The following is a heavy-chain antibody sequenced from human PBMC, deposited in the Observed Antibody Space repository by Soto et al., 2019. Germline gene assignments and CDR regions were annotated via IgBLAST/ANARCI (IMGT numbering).Heavy chain of an antibody. CDR3: ASSPPPTVTMYSRYFDL. CDR1: GGTFSSYA. J-gene: IGHJ2*01. V-gene: IGHV1-69*14. Sequence: QVQLVQSGAEVKKPGSSVKVSCKASGGTFSSYAINWVRQAPGQGLEWMVGIIPSFGTANYAQKFQGRVTITVDKSTNTAYRELSSLISENTALYYCASSPPPTVTMYSRYFDLWGRGTLVTVSS. D-gene: IGHD4-17*01. CDR2: IIPSFGTA.